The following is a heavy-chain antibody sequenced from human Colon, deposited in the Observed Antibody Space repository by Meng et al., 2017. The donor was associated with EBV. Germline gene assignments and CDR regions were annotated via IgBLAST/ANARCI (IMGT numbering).Heavy chain of an antibody. J-gene: IGHJ4*02. CDR3: ARLYPPDQWLLTSDTSEY. D-gene: IGHD6-19*01. Sequence: HVQLLTVAALLLVPAETLTRVCDESGASFSGYYGTWISQPSGKGLEWIGEINHSVCNNYNPSLKSRVTISTDTSKNHFSLKVKSVTAADTAVYFCARLYPPDQWLLTSDTSEYWGQGTLVTVFS. V-gene: IGHV4-34*01. CDR2: INHSVCN. CDR1: GASFSGYY.